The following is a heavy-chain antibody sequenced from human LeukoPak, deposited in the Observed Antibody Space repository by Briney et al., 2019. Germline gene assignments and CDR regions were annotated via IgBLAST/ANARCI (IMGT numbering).Heavy chain of an antibody. J-gene: IGHJ5*02. CDR2: VFYSGST. V-gene: IGHV4-59*12. CDR3: ARGLVQNYYGSGSYYRFDP. Sequence: SETLSLTCTLSGGSISPYYWSWIRQPPGKGLEWIGYVFYSGSTNYNPSLKSRVTISVDTSKNQFSLKLSSVTAADTAVYYCARGLVQNYYGSGSYYRFDPWGQGTLVTVSS. D-gene: IGHD3-10*01. CDR1: GGSISPYY.